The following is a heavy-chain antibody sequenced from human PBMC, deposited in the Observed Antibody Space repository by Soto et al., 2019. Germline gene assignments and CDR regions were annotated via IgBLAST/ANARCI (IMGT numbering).Heavy chain of an antibody. CDR1: GYTFTNYG. CDR2: ISTYDGDT. V-gene: IGHV1-18*01. J-gene: IGHJ4*02. CDR3: ARDDTRYSGYDGGGFDY. Sequence: ASVKVSCKASGYTFTNYGLSWVRQAPGQGLEWMGWISTYDGDTNFAQEFQGRVTMTTDTSTSTAYLELRSLKSDDTAVYYCARDDTRYSGYDGGGFDYWGQGTLVTVSS. D-gene: IGHD5-12*01.